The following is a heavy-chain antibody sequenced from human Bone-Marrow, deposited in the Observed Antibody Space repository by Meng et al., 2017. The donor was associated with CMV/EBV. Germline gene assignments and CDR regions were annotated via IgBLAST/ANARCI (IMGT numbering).Heavy chain of an antibody. CDR2: IYPGDSDT. D-gene: IGHD3-22*01. CDR1: GYSFTSYW. Sequence: GESLKISCKGSGYSFTSYWIGWVRQMPGKGLEWMGIIYPGDSDTRYSPSFQGQVTIPADKSISTAYLQWSSLKASDTAMYYCARNRYDSSGYYSIGGHWYFDLWGRGTLVTVS. V-gene: IGHV5-51*01. CDR3: ARNRYDSSGYYSIGGHWYFDL. J-gene: IGHJ2*01.